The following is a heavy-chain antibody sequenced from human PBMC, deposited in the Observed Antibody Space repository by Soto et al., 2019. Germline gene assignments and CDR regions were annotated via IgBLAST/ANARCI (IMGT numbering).Heavy chain of an antibody. Sequence: QVQLVESGGGVVQPGRSLRLSCTVSGFTFSSNFMHWVRHAPGKGLEWVAVISYDGSHKYYGDSVKGRFTISRDNSKNTLYLQMNSLIAADTALYYCARDLGYSYGNDAFDIWGQGTMVIVSS. V-gene: IGHV3-30-3*01. CDR2: ISYDGSHK. D-gene: IGHD5-18*01. CDR3: ARDLGYSYGNDAFDI. CDR1: GFTFSSNF. J-gene: IGHJ3*02.